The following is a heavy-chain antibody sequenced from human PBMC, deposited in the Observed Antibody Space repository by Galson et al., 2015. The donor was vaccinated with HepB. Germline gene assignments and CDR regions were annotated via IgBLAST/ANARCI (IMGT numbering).Heavy chain of an antibody. CDR1: GFTFSYYH. D-gene: IGHD4/OR15-4a*01. CDR2: ITSSSTTL. CDR3: ARVYQDHSGVDY. J-gene: IGHJ4*02. Sequence: SLRLSCAASGFTFSYYHMNWVRQAPGKGLEWISYITSSSTTLHYADPVRGRFTISRDNAKNSLYLQMNNLRDDDTATYYCARVYQDHSGVDYWGQGTLVTVSS. V-gene: IGHV3-48*02.